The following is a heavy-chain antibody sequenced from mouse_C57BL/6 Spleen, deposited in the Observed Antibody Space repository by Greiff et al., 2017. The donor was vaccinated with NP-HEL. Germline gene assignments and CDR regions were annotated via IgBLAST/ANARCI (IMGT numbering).Heavy chain of an antibody. Sequence: EVQLQQSGPVLVKPGASVKMSCKASGYTFTDYYMNWVKQSHGKSLEWIGVINPYNGGTSYNQKFKGKATLTVDKSSSTAYMELNSLTSADSAVYYCAREDGSHYAMDYWGQGTSVTVSS. CDR1: GYTFTDYY. V-gene: IGHV1-19*01. D-gene: IGHD1-1*01. CDR2: INPYNGGT. CDR3: AREDGSHYAMDY. J-gene: IGHJ4*01.